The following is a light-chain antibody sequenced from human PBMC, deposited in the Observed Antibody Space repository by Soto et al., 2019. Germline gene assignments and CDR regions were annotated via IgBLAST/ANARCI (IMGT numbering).Light chain of an antibody. V-gene: IGKV3-15*01. CDR3: QQYNNWPPWT. CDR1: QSVSSN. Sequence: EIVMTQSPATLSVSPGERATLSCRASQSVSSNLAWYQQKPGQAPRLLIYGASTRATDITARFSGSGSGTEFTLNISSLQSEDFAVYYCQQYNNWPPWTFGQGTKVEIK. J-gene: IGKJ1*01. CDR2: GAS.